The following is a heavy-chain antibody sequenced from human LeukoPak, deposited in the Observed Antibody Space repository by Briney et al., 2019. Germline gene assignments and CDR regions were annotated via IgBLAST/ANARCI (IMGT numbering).Heavy chain of an antibody. CDR2: ISSSSSYI. J-gene: IGHJ6*02. CDR1: GFTFSSYS. Sequence: GGSLRLSCAASGFTFSSYSMTWVRQAPGKGLEWVSSISSSSSYIYYADSVKGRFTISRDNAKNSLYLQMNSLRAEDTAVYYCARGSSYYYGMDVWGQGTTVTVSS. CDR3: ARGSSYYYGMDV. D-gene: IGHD6-13*01. V-gene: IGHV3-21*01.